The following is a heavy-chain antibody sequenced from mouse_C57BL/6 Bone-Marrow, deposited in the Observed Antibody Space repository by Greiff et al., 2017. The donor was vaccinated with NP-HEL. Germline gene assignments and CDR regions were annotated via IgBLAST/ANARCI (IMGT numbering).Heavy chain of an antibody. Sequence: EVMLVESGGGLVKPGGSLKLSCAASGFPFRSYTLSLVRQTPETRLEWVATISGGGGNTYYPDSVKGRFTISRDNAKNTLYLQMSSLRAEDTALYYCARQRYYGRSWFAYWGQGTLVTVSA. J-gene: IGHJ3*01. CDR1: GFPFRSYT. V-gene: IGHV5-9*01. CDR3: ARQRYYGRSWFAY. D-gene: IGHD1-1*01. CDR2: ISGGGGNT.